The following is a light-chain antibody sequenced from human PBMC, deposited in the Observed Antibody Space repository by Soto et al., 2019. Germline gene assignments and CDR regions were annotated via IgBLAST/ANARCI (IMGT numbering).Light chain of an antibody. V-gene: IGKV2-28*01. CDR2: LGS. J-gene: IGKJ1*01. CDR1: QNLLQSDGYNY. CDR3: MQALQAPRT. Sequence: DIVMTQSPLSLPVTPGESASISCRSSQNLLQSDGYNYLDWYLQKPGQSPKFLIYLGSNRASGVPDRFSGSGSGTDFTLKISRVEAEDVGVYYCMQALQAPRTFGQGTKVEIK.